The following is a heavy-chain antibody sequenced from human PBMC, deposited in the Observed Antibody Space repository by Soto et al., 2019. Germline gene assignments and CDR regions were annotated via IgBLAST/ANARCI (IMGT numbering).Heavy chain of an antibody. CDR2: ISYDGSNK. CDR3: ARPSTVVTPMNGMDV. Sequence: ESGGGVVQPGRSLRLSCAASGFTFSSYAMHWVRQAPGKGLEWVAVISYDGSNKYYADSVKGRFTISRDNSKNTLYLQMNSLRAEDTAVYYCARPSTVVTPMNGMDVWGQGTTVTVSS. J-gene: IGHJ6*02. D-gene: IGHD4-17*01. V-gene: IGHV3-30-3*01. CDR1: GFTFSSYA.